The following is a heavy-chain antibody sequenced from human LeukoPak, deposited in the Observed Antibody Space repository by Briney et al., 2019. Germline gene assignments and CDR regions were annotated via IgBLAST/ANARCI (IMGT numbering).Heavy chain of an antibody. CDR3: ARDSAYDFWSGPYYFDY. CDR1: GFTFSNAW. Sequence: GGSLRLSCAASGFTFSNAWMSWVRQAPGKGLEWVANIKQDGSEKYYVDSVKGRFTISRDNAKNSLYLQMNSLRAEDTAVYYCARDSAYDFWSGPYYFDYWGQGTLVTVSS. CDR2: IKQDGSEK. V-gene: IGHV3-7*01. D-gene: IGHD3-3*01. J-gene: IGHJ4*02.